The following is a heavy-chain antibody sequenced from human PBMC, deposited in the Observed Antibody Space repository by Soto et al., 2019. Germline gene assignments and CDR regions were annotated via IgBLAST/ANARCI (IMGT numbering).Heavy chain of an antibody. CDR3: ARHGSGNVATVDFYYYYGMDV. CDR2: IYPGDSDT. D-gene: IGHD5-12*01. J-gene: IGHJ6*02. Sequence: GESLKISCKGSGYSFTSYWIGWVRQMPGKGLEWMGIIYPGDSDTRYSPSFQGQVTISADKSISTAYLQWSSLKASDTAMYYCARHGSGNVATVDFYYYYGMDVWGQGTTVTVSS. V-gene: IGHV5-51*01. CDR1: GYSFTSYW.